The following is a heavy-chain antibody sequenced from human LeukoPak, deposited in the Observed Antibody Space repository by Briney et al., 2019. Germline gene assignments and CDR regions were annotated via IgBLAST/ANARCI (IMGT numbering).Heavy chain of an antibody. CDR2: ISGSGGST. J-gene: IGHJ4*02. Sequence: GGSLRLPCAASGFTFSSYAMSWVRQAPGKGLEWVSAISGSGGSTYYADSVKGRFTISRDNSKNTLYLQMNSLRAEDTAVYYCAKGYSGWYAPTFDYWGQGTLVTVSS. CDR1: GFTFSSYA. V-gene: IGHV3-23*01. D-gene: IGHD6-19*01. CDR3: AKGYSGWYAPTFDY.